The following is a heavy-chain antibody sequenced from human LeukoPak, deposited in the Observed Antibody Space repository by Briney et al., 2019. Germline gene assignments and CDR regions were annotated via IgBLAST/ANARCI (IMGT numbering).Heavy chain of an antibody. CDR3: ARSAYYYDSSGYCFDY. D-gene: IGHD3-22*01. V-gene: IGHV4-39*01. Sequence: SETLSLTCTVSGGSISSSSYYWGWIRQPPGKGLEWIGSIYYSGSTYYNPSLKSRVTISVDTSKNQFSLKLSSVTAADTAVCYCARSAYYYDSSGYCFDYWGQGTLVTVSS. CDR2: IYYSGST. J-gene: IGHJ4*02. CDR1: GGSISSSSYY.